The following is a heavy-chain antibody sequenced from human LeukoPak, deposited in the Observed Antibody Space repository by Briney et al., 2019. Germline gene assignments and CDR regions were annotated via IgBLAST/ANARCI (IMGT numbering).Heavy chain of an antibody. CDR1: GYTFTSYG. CDR3: ARVSTQYNWFDP. D-gene: IGHD2-2*01. CDR2: ISAYNGNT. Sequence: ASVKVPCKASGYTFTSYGISWVRQAPGQGLEWMGWISAYNGNTNYAQKLQGRVTMTTDTSTSTAYMELRSLRSDDTAVYYCARVSTQYNWFDPWGQGTLVTVSS. J-gene: IGHJ5*02. V-gene: IGHV1-18*01.